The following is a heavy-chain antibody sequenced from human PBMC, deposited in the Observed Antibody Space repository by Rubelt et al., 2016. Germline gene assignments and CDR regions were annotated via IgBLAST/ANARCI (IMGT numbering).Heavy chain of an antibody. J-gene: IGHJ4*02. Sequence: EWVSYISSSSSTINYADSVKGRFTISRDNAKNSLYLQMNSLRAEDTAVYYCARGGAARLDYWGQGTLVTVSS. D-gene: IGHD6-25*01. CDR3: ARGGAARLDY. V-gene: IGHV3-48*01. CDR2: ISSSSSTI.